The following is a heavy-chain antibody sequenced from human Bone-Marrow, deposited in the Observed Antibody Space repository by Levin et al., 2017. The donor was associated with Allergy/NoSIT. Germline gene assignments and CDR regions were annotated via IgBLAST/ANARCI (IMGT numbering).Heavy chain of an antibody. J-gene: IGHJ4*02. CDR1: GFTFRSYS. V-gene: IGHV3-21*01. Sequence: LSLTCAASGFTFRSYSMNWVRQATGKGLEWVSSISSSSNYIYYADSVKGRFTLSRDNAKKSLYLQMNSLRAEDTAVYFCASFGTTVSYVYFDCWGQGTLVAVS. CDR2: ISSSSNYI. D-gene: IGHD1-1*01. CDR3: ASFGTTVSYVYFDC.